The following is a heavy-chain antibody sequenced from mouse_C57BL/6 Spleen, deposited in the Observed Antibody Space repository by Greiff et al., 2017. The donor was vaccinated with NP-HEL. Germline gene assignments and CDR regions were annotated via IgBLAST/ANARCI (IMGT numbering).Heavy chain of an antibody. J-gene: IGHJ4*01. D-gene: IGHD1-1*01. CDR1: GFNIKDDY. CDR2: IDPENGDT. Sequence: EVQLQESGAELVRPGASVKLSCTASGFNIKDDYMHWVKQRPEQGLEWIGWIDPENGDTEYASKFQGKATITADTSSNTAYLQLSSLTSEDTAVYYCTTGDYYYGSPYAMDYWGQGTSVTVSS. V-gene: IGHV14-4*01. CDR3: TTGDYYYGSPYAMDY.